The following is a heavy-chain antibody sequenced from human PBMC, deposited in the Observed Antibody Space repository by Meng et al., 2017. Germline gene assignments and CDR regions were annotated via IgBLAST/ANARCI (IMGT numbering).Heavy chain of an antibody. J-gene: IGHJ4*01. CDR3: ASLGIRINSTSSKFDY. CDR2: IWYDGSNK. D-gene: IGHD6-6*01. V-gene: IGHV3-33*01. CDR1: GFTFSSYG. Sequence: GGSLRLSCAASGFTFSSYGMHWVRQAPGKGLEWVAVIWYDGSNKYYADSVKGRFAISRDNSKNTLYLQMNSLRAEDTAVYYCASLGIRINSTSSKFDYWGHGTRVIVSS.